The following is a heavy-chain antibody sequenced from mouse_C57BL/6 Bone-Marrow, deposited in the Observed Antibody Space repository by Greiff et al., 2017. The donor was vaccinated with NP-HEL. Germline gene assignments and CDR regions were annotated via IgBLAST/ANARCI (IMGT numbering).Heavy chain of an antibody. CDR3: ARPPYYSNYGYFDY. D-gene: IGHD2-5*01. Sequence: VQLQQSGAELARPGASVKLSCKASGYTFTSYGISWVKQRTGQGLEWIGEIYPRSGNTYYNEKFKGKATLTADKSSSTAYMELRSLTSEDSAVYFCARPPYYSNYGYFDYWGQGTTLTVSS. CDR1: GYTFTSYG. J-gene: IGHJ2*01. V-gene: IGHV1-81*01. CDR2: IYPRSGNT.